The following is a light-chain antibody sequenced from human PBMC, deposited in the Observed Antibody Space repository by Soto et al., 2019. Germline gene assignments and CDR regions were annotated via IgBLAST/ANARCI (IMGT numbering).Light chain of an antibody. CDR2: DVS. V-gene: IGLV2-8*01. Sequence: QSVLAQPPSASGSPGQSVAISCTGTSIDVGGYDYVSWYQQYPGKAPKLMIYDVSKRPSGVPDRFSGSKSGNTASLTVSGLQAEDEADYYCSLYTGTHIVFGTGTKVTVL. J-gene: IGLJ1*01. CDR1: SIDVGGYDY. CDR3: SLYTGTHIV.